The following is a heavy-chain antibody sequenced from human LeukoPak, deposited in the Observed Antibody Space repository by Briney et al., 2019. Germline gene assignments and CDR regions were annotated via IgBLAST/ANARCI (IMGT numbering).Heavy chain of an antibody. J-gene: IGHJ4*02. CDR2: ISSSSGTI. Sequence: GGSLRLSCAASGFTFSSYSMNGVRQAPGKGLEWVSYISSSSGTIYYADSVKGRFTISRDNAKNSLYLQMNSLRAEDTALYYCAVMYSYGHTNWGQGTLVTVSS. CDR3: AVMYSYGHTN. CDR1: GFTFSSYS. V-gene: IGHV3-48*01. D-gene: IGHD5-18*01.